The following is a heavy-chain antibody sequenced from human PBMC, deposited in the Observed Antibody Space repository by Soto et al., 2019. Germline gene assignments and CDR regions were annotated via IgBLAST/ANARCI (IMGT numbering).Heavy chain of an antibody. CDR3: ASDTPGYSDS. J-gene: IGHJ4*02. CDR1: GGSISGSRW. CDR2: INHGGST. Sequence: QVQLQESGPGLVKPSGSLSLTCAVSGGSISGSRWWSWVRQPPGKGLEWIGEINHGGSTNYNPSLRSRLSISQDKSHNQLSLRLNSVTAADTAVYYCASDTPGYSDSWGQGTLVTVSS. D-gene: IGHD3-9*01. V-gene: IGHV4-4*02.